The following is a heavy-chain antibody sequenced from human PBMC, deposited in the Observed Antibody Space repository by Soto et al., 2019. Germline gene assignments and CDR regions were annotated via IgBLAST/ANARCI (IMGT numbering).Heavy chain of an antibody. CDR1: GGTFSSYA. Sequence: SVKVSCKASGGTFSSYAISWVRQAPGQGLEWMGGIIPIFGTANYAQKFQGRVTITADKSTSTAYMELSSLRSEDTAVYYCARSGVLTGYYLGSYWFDPWGQGTLVTV. CDR2: IIPIFGTA. CDR3: ARSGVLTGYYLGSYWFDP. J-gene: IGHJ5*02. V-gene: IGHV1-69*06. D-gene: IGHD3-9*01.